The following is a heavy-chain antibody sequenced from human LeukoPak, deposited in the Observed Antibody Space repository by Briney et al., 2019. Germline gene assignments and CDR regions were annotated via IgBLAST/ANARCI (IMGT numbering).Heavy chain of an antibody. D-gene: IGHD6-13*01. CDR1: GYTFTGYH. J-gene: IGHJ5*02. CDR3: ARYDSSSWGGFDP. Sequence: ASVKVSCKASGYTFTGYHMHWVRQAPGQGLEWMGWINPNSGGTNYAQKFQGRVTMTRDTSISTAYMELSRLRSEDTAVYYCARYDSSSWGGFDPWGQGTLVTVSS. CDR2: INPNSGGT. V-gene: IGHV1-2*02.